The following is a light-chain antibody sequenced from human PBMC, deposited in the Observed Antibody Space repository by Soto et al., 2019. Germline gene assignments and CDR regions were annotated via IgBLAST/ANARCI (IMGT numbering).Light chain of an antibody. J-gene: IGLJ2*01. CDR3: ASWDTSLNGYV. CDR1: SSDIGIKT. V-gene: IGLV1-44*01. Sequence: QSVLTQPPSASGTPGQRVTISCSGSSSDIGIKTVNWYQQLPGTAPKLLIYSNYQRPSGVPDRFSGSKSGTSASLAISGLQSEDEADYYCASWDTSLNGYVFGAGTKLTVL. CDR2: SNY.